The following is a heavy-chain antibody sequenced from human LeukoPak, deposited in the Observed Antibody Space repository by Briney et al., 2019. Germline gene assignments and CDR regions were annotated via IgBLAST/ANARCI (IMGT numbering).Heavy chain of an antibody. Sequence: GGSLRLSCAASGFTFSSYAMSWVRQSPGKGLEWVSAISVSGGHTYYADSVRGRLTISRDNSRNTLYLQMNNLRVEDTVLYYCANFERTVAGPYNWFDTWGQGTLVIVSS. D-gene: IGHD6-19*01. J-gene: IGHJ5*02. CDR2: ISVSGGHT. CDR3: ANFERTVAGPYNWFDT. V-gene: IGHV3-23*01. CDR1: GFTFSSYA.